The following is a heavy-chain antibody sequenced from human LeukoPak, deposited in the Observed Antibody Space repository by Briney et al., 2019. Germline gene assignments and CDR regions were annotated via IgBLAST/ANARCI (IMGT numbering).Heavy chain of an antibody. CDR1: GYTFSDYP. CDR2: ISGRGGST. J-gene: IGHJ3*02. D-gene: IGHD5-18*01. Sequence: PGGSLRLSCAASGYTFSDYPMSWVRQAPGKGLEGVSVISGRGGSTYNADSEKGRFTISRDNSKNTLYLQMNSLRDEDTALYYCAKASGYSYHYVSGGAFDIWGQGTMVTVSS. CDR3: AKASGYSYHYVSGGAFDI. V-gene: IGHV3-23*01.